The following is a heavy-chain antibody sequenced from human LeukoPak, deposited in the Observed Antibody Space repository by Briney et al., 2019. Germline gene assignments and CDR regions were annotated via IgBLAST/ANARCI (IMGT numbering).Heavy chain of an antibody. CDR3: ARQTMAATGYYFDY. D-gene: IGHD1-26*01. Sequence: SETLSLTCSISAGSINNMNYFWVWNRLPPEKGLEWIASIHYNGNTYYNPSFMSRAAISMDTSKNQFSLGLSSVTAADTAVYYCARQTMAATGYYFDYWGQGALVTVSS. V-gene: IGHV4-39*01. CDR2: IHYNGNT. CDR1: AGSINNMNYF. J-gene: IGHJ4*02.